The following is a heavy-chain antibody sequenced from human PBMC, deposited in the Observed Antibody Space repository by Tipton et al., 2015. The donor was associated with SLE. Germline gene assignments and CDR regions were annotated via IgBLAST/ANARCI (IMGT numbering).Heavy chain of an antibody. CDR3: ARGMVTWRGAILGVDV. CDR1: GGSIFSSNYY. D-gene: IGHD2-21*02. CDR2: IFYGGST. J-gene: IGHJ6*02. V-gene: IGHV4-39*02. Sequence: TLSLTCIVSGGSIFSSNYYWGWFRQPPGKGLEWIGSIFYGGSTNYSPSLKSRVAISVDTYNSHLSLKLTSVTAADTAVYYCARGMVTWRGAILGVDVWGQGTTVNVSS.